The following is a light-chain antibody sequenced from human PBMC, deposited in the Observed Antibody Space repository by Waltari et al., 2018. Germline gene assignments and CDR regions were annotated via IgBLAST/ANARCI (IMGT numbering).Light chain of an antibody. Sequence: QSALTQPPSASGSPGQSVTISCTGTSGDIGAYNSVSWYQQHPGTAPNLMIYDVTKRPLGVPDRFSGSRSGNTASMTVSGLQTEDEADYFCSSYADSNGLFGGGTKLTVL. CDR3: SSYADSNGL. CDR2: DVT. CDR1: SGDIGAYNS. J-gene: IGLJ2*01. V-gene: IGLV2-8*01.